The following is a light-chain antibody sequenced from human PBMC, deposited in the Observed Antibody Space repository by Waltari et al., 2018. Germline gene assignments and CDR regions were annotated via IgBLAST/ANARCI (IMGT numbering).Light chain of an antibody. V-gene: IGKV3-15*01. CDR3: QQYNNWPLT. CDR1: QSVSSN. J-gene: IGKJ1*01. Sequence: IVMTQSPVTLSVSPGERTTLSCRASQSVSSNLAWYQQKPGQAPRLLIYGAFTRAAGIPARFSGSGSGTEFTLTISSLQSEDFASYYCQQYNNWPLTFGQGTKVEIK. CDR2: GAF.